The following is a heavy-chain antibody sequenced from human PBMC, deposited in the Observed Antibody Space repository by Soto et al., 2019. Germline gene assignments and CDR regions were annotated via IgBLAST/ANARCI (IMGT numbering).Heavy chain of an antibody. CDR3: AKEQVHSHADTSSTFDS. V-gene: IGHV3-23*01. D-gene: IGHD5-18*01. J-gene: IGHJ4*02. CDR2: ISGSGGST. Sequence: EVQLLQSGGGLVAPGGSLSLSSAASGFIFSNHAMSWVRQAPGKGLEWVSSISGSGGSTYFPNSVKGRFSIFRDNSKNTLYLHKTRLRAEATAVYYGAKEQVHSHADTSSTFDSWGQGILVTVSS. CDR1: GFIFSNHA.